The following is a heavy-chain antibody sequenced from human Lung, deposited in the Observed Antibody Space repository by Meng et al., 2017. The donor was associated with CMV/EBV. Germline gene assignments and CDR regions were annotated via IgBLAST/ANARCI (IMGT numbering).Heavy chain of an antibody. J-gene: IGHJ4*02. CDR3: ARAGYDSSGYYPQPFDY. V-gene: IGHV1-3*01. D-gene: IGHD3-22*01. CDR1: GYTLTSYA. CDR2: INAGNGNT. Sequence: HGHLAQSGAEVKKPGASVKVSCKASGYTLTSYAMHWVRQAPGQRLEWMGWINAGNGNTKYSQRFQGRVTITRDTSASTAYMELSSLRSEDTTVYYCARAGYDSSGYYPQPFDYWGQGTLVTASS.